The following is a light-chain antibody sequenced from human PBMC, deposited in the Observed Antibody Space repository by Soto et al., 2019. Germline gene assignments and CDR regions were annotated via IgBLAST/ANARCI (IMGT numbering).Light chain of an antibody. J-gene: IGLJ2*01. V-gene: IGLV4-69*01. CDR3: QTWGTGIV. Sequence: LVLTQSPSASASLGASVKLTCTLRSGHTTYAIAWYQQQPKKGPRYLIKLNSDGSHTKGDGIPDRFSGSSSGAERYLSISSLQSEDEADYYCQTWGTGIVFGGGTKVTVL. CDR1: SGHTTYA. CDR2: LNSDGSH.